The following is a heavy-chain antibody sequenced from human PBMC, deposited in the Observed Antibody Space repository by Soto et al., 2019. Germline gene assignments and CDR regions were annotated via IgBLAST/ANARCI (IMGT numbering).Heavy chain of an antibody. CDR3: ASLITGTTLRYYYGMDV. Sequence: GGSLRLSCAASGFTFSSYWMHWVRQAPGKGLVWVSRINSDGSSTSYADSVKGRFTISRDNAKNTLYLQMNSLRAEDTAVYYCASLITGTTLRYYYGMDVWGQGTTVTVSS. CDR1: GFTFSSYW. J-gene: IGHJ6*02. D-gene: IGHD1-7*01. V-gene: IGHV3-74*01. CDR2: INSDGSST.